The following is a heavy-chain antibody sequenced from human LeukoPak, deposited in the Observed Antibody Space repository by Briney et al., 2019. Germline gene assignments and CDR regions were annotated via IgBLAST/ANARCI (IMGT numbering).Heavy chain of an antibody. V-gene: IGHV3-33*06. CDR3: AKDAQRGFDYSNSLDY. CDR1: GFTFSSYA. D-gene: IGHD4-11*01. Sequence: GGSLRLSCAASGFTFSSYAMSWVRQAPGRGLEWVAVIWNDGSNKYYADSVKGRFTISRDNSKNTLYLQMNSLRAEDTAVYYCAKDAQRGFDYSNSLDYWGQGTLVTVSS. CDR2: IWNDGSNK. J-gene: IGHJ4*02.